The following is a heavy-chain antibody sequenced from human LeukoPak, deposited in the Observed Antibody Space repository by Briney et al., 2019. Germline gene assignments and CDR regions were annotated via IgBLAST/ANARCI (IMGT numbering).Heavy chain of an antibody. Sequence: GGSLRLSCAASGFTFSSYGMHWVRQAPGKGLEWVAFIRYDGSNKYYADSVKGRFTSSRDNSKNTLYLQMNSLRAEDTAVYYCAKGLGSNSPLVYWGQGTLVTVSS. V-gene: IGHV3-30*02. CDR1: GFTFSSYG. D-gene: IGHD1-26*01. CDR3: AKGLGSNSPLVY. J-gene: IGHJ4*02. CDR2: IRYDGSNK.